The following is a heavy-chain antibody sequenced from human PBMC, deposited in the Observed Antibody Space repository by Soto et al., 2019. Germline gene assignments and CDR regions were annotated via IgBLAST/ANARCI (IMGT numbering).Heavy chain of an antibody. J-gene: IGHJ4*02. V-gene: IGHV3-30*03. CDR2: ISYDGSNK. CDR3: ARESEDLTSNFDY. CDR1: GFTLSSYG. Sequence: SLRLSCAACGFTLSSYGMYWVRQAPGKGLEWVAVISYDGSNKYYADSVKGRFTISRDNAKNSVYLEMNSLSAEDTAVYYCARESEDLTSNFDYWGQGTLVTVSS.